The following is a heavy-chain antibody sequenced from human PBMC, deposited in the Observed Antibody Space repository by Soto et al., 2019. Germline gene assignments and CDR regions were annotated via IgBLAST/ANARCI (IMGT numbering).Heavy chain of an antibody. V-gene: IGHV3-33*01. D-gene: IGHD3-22*01. CDR2: IWYDGSNK. Sequence: GGSLRLSCAASGFTFSSYGMHWVRQAPGKGLEWVAVIWYDGSNKYYADSVKGRFTTSRDNSKNTLYLQMNSLRAEDTAVYYCARDETGYYDSSGYNYYYGMDVWGQGTTVTVSS. J-gene: IGHJ6*02. CDR3: ARDETGYYDSSGYNYYYGMDV. CDR1: GFTFSSYG.